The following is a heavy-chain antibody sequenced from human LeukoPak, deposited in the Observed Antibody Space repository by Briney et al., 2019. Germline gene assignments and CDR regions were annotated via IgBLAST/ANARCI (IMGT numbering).Heavy chain of an antibody. Sequence: ASVKVSCKASGYTFTSYGISWVRQAPGQALEWMGWISAYNGNTNYAQKLQGRVTMTTDTSTSTAYMELRSLRSDDTAVYYCARDEKDDFWSGRIDPWGQGTLVTVSS. V-gene: IGHV1-18*01. CDR1: GYTFTSYG. CDR3: ARDEKDDFWSGRIDP. CDR2: ISAYNGNT. D-gene: IGHD3-3*01. J-gene: IGHJ5*02.